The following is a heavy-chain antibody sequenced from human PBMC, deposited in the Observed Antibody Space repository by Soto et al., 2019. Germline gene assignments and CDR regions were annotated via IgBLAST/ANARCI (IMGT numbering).Heavy chain of an antibody. CDR2: ISAYNGNT. J-gene: IGHJ6*03. V-gene: IGHV1-18*01. D-gene: IGHD1-1*01. CDR1: GYTFTSYG. CDR3: ARVKRDELDFRPAYDDYYDYQDV. Sequence: ASVKVSCKASGYTFTSYGISWVRQAPGQGLEWMGWISAYNGNTNYAQKLQGRVTMTTDTSTSTAYMELRSLRSDDTAVYYCARVKRDELDFRPAYDDYYDYQDVCGKRSTETGSS.